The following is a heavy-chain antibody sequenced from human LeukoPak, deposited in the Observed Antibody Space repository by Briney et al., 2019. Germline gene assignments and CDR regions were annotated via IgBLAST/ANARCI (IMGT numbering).Heavy chain of an antibody. V-gene: IGHV3-48*03. D-gene: IGHD3-10*01. CDR1: GFTFSSYE. Sequence: GGSLRLSCAASGFTFSSYEMNWVRQAPGKGLEWVSYISSSGSSIYYADSVKGRLTISRDNAKDSLYLQMNSLRAEDTSVYYCASKLTMVRGVQAFDCWGQGTLVTVSS. J-gene: IGHJ4*02. CDR2: ISSSGSSI. CDR3: ASKLTMVRGVQAFDC.